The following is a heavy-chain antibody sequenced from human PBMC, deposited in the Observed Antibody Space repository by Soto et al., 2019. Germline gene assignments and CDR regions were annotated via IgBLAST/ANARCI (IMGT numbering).Heavy chain of an antibody. V-gene: IGHV2-5*02. J-gene: IGHJ3*01. CDR3: AHAFGGTSWPNDAFDV. CDR1: GFSFSADGVG. Sequence: QITLKESGPTLVKPTQTLTLTCIFSGFSFSADGVGVGWIRQPPGKALEWLALIYWDDDTRYRPSLKSRLTITKAPSKNQVVLTRTNMDPLDTATYYCAHAFGGTSWPNDAFDVWGQGTVVTVSS. CDR2: IYWDDDT. D-gene: IGHD3-16*01.